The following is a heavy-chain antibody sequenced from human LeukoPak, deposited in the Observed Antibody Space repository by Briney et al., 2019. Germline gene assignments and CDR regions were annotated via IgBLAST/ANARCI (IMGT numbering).Heavy chain of an antibody. CDR2: INPNSGGT. CDR3: ARDLDGSGYFVDY. CDR1: GYTFTCYY. V-gene: IGHV1-2*02. J-gene: IGHJ4*02. Sequence: ASVKVSCKASGYTFTCYYMHWVRQAPGQGLEWMGWINPNSGGTNYAQKFQGRVTMTRDTSISTAYMELSRLRSDDTAVYYCARDLDGSGYFVDYWGQGTLVTVSS. D-gene: IGHD3-22*01.